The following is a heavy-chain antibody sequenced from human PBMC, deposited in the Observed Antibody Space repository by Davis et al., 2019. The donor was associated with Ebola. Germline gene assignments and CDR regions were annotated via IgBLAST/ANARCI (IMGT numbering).Heavy chain of an antibody. CDR3: AREGTTVTSWGYYYYGMDV. J-gene: IGHJ6*02. CDR2: ISSSSSYI. CDR1: GFTFSSYS. D-gene: IGHD4-17*01. V-gene: IGHV3-21*01. Sequence: PGGSLRLSCAASGFTFSSYSMNWVRQAPGKGLEWVSSISSSSSYIYYADSVKGRFTISRDNAKNSLYLQMNSLRAEDTAVYYCAREGTTVTSWGYYYYGMDVWGQGTTVTVSS.